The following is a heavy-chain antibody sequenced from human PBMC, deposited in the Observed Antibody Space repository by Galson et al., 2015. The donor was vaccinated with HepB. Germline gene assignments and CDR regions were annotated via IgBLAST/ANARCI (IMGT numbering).Heavy chain of an antibody. D-gene: IGHD5-18*01. CDR3: ARVAGYSYGYMLVDP. CDR1: GGTFSSYA. J-gene: IGHJ5*02. Sequence: QSGAEVKKPGASVKVSCKASGGTFSSYAISWVRQAPGQGLGWMGRIIPILGIANYAQKFQGRVTITADKSTSTAYMELSSLRSEDTAVYYCARVAGYSYGYMLVDPWGQGTLVTVSS. CDR2: IIPILGIA. V-gene: IGHV1-69*04.